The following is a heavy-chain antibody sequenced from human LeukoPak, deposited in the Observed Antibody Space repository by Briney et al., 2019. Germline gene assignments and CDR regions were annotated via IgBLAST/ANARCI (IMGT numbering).Heavy chain of an antibody. Sequence: TGGSLRLSCAASGVSFSTTWMHWVRQAPGKGLMWVSHVSSDGSRTYADSVKGRFTVPRDNNKEMGYLQMSSRRAEDTAGYYCATDGAYGLTHWGQGTLVTVSS. CDR2: VSSDGSR. V-gene: IGHV3-74*01. CDR3: ATDGAYGLTH. CDR1: GVSFSTTW. D-gene: IGHD3-16*01. J-gene: IGHJ4*02.